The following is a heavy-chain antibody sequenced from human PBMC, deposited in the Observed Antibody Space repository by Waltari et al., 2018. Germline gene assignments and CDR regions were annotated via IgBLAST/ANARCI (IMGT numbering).Heavy chain of an antibody. CDR3: ARGAVPGKGAHWFDP. CDR2: VNPNSGNT. J-gene: IGHJ5*02. D-gene: IGHD2-2*01. V-gene: IGHV1-8*01. Sequence: QVQLVQSGAEVKRPGASVKVSCKTSGYTFPSYDINWVRQAPGQGPEWMGWVNPNSGNTGFAQKFQDRLTMTTSTSVKTAYMELSSLRSDDTAIYYCARGAVPGKGAHWFDPWGQGTLVTVSS. CDR1: GYTFPSYD.